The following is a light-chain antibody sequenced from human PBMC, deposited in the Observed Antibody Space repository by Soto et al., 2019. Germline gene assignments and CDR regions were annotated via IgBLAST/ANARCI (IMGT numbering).Light chain of an antibody. J-gene: IGLJ1*01. V-gene: IGLV2-14*01. CDR2: DVS. CDR1: SSDVGGYNF. Sequence: QSVLTQPASVSGSPGQSITISCTGTSSDVGGYNFVSWCQQHPGKAPKLMIFDVSNRPSGVSNRFSGSKSGNTASLTISGLQGEDEADYYCSSYTASSTLWVFGTGTKLTVL. CDR3: SSYTASSTLWV.